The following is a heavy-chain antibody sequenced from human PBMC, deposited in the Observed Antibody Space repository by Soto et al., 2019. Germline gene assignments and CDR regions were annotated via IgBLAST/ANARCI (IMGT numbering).Heavy chain of an antibody. V-gene: IGHV3-23*01. CDR1: GFTLSSYA. CDR2: ISGSGGGT. J-gene: IGHJ4*02. CDR3: AKHLSNGSPDY. Sequence: EVQLLESGGALVQPGGSLRLSCAASGFTLSSYAMSWVRQAPGKGLEWVSLISGSGGGTYYADSVKGRFTISRDNSKNTLYLQMNSLRAEDTAVFYCAKHLSNGSPDYWGQGTLVTVSS. D-gene: IGHD2-15*01.